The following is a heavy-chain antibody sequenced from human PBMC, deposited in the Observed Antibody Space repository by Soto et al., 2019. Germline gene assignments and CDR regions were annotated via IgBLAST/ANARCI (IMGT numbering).Heavy chain of an antibody. CDR1: GFTFSSYG. J-gene: IGHJ2*01. CDR3: ARDGSKWLRSTLEYFDL. Sequence: QVQLVESGGGVVQPGRSLRLSCAASGFTFSSYGMHWVRQAPGKGLEWVAVIWYDGSNKYYADSVKGRFTISRDNSKNTLYLQMNSLRAEDTAVYYCARDGSKWLRSTLEYFDLWGRGTLVTVSS. CDR2: IWYDGSNK. D-gene: IGHD5-12*01. V-gene: IGHV3-33*01.